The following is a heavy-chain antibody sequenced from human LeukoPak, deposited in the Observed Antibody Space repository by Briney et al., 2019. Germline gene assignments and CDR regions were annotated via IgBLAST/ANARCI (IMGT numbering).Heavy chain of an antibody. D-gene: IGHD6-13*01. Sequence: PSETLSLTCTVSGGSTSSYYWSWIRQPAGKGLEWIGRIYTSGSTNYNPSLKSRVTMSVDTSKNQFSLKLSSVTAADTAVYYCARGHSSSWSGGWFDPWGQGTLVTVSS. V-gene: IGHV4-4*07. CDR2: IYTSGST. CDR1: GGSTSSYY. J-gene: IGHJ5*02. CDR3: ARGHSSSWSGGWFDP.